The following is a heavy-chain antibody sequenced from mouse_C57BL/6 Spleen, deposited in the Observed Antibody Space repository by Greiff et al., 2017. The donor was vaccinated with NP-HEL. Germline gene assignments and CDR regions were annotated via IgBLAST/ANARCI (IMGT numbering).Heavy chain of an antibody. D-gene: IGHD2-1*01. J-gene: IGHJ2*01. CDR2: IRLKSDNYAT. Sequence: EVQGVESGGGLVQPGGSMKLSCVASGFTFSNYWMNWVRQSPEKGLEWVAQIRLKSDNYATHYAESVKGRFTISRDDSKSSVYLQMNNLRAEDTGSYYCTGGNYYFDYWGQGTTLTVSS. V-gene: IGHV6-3*01. CDR3: TGGNYYFDY. CDR1: GFTFSNYW.